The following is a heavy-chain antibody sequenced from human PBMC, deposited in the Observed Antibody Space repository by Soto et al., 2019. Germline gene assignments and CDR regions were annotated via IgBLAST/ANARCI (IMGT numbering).Heavy chain of an antibody. Sequence: GGSLRLSCAASGFTFSNYGMHWVRQAPGKGLEWVAVISYDGSYRGYADSVKGRFTISRDNPKNTLYLQMNSLRAEDTAVYFCAKDGTSCYVGCTDPVDYWGQGKLVTVSS. CDR2: ISYDGSYR. J-gene: IGHJ4*02. CDR1: GFTFSNYG. D-gene: IGHD2-2*01. CDR3: AKDGTSCYVGCTDPVDY. V-gene: IGHV3-30*18.